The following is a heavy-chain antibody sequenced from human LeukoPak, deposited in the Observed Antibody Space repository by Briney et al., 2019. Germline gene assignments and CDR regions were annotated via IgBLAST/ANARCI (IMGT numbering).Heavy chain of an antibody. Sequence: ASVTVSCTASGYTFTSYGISWVRPAPGQGLEWMGWISAYNGNTNYAQKLQGRVTMTTDTSTSTAYMELRSLRSDDTAVYYCARTDDFWSGYYQSWGQGTLVTVSS. CDR2: ISAYNGNT. V-gene: IGHV1-18*01. D-gene: IGHD3-3*01. CDR3: ARTDDFWSGYYQS. J-gene: IGHJ4*02. CDR1: GYTFTSYG.